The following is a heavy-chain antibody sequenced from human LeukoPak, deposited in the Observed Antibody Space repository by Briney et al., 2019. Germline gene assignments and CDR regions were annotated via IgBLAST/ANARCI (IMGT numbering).Heavy chain of an antibody. CDR3: ARVLLWFGELLGAHYY. J-gene: IGHJ4*02. V-gene: IGHV1-18*01. D-gene: IGHD3-10*01. CDR1: GYTFTSYG. Sequence: ATVKVSCKASGYTFTSYGISWVRQAAGQGLEWMGWISAYNGNTNYAQKLQGRVTMTTDTSTSTAYMELRSLRSDDTAVYYCARVLLWFGELLGAHYYWGQGTLVTVSS. CDR2: ISAYNGNT.